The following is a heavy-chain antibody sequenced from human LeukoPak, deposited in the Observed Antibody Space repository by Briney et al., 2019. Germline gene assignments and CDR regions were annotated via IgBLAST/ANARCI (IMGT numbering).Heavy chain of an antibody. CDR3: ARGGPSGSYFDY. J-gene: IGHJ4*02. CDR2: ISGSGGGT. Sequence: GGSLRLSCAGSGPTFSSHGMSWVRQAPGKGLEWVSLISGSGGGTYYADSVKGRFTISRDNAKNTVYLQMNSLRAEDTAVYYCARGGPSGSYFDYWGQGTLVTVSS. D-gene: IGHD1-26*01. V-gene: IGHV3-23*01. CDR1: GPTFSSHG.